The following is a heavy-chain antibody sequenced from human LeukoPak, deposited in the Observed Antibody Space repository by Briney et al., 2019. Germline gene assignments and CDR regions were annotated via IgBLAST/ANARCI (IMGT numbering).Heavy chain of an antibody. Sequence: AGGSLRLSCAASGFTFRSYAMSWVRQAPGKGLEWVSTISASGSDTYNADSVKGRFTISRDNSKNTLYLQMNSLRAEDTAVYYCAKNRIATTGRGTDYWGQGALVTVSS. V-gene: IGHV3-23*01. J-gene: IGHJ4*02. CDR1: GFTFRSYA. CDR2: ISASGSDT. CDR3: AKNRIATTGRGTDY. D-gene: IGHD6-13*01.